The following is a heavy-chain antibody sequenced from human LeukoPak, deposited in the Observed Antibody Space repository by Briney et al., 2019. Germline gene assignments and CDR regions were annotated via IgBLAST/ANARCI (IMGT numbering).Heavy chain of an antibody. CDR2: ISGSGGST. V-gene: IGHV3-23*01. J-gene: IGHJ6*02. CDR3: AKNKVGATASFQAYYYYYGMDV. CDR1: GFTISSYA. D-gene: IGHD1-26*01. Sequence: SGGSLRLSCAASGFTISSYAMTWVRQAPGKGLEWVSAISGSGGSTYYADSVKGRFTISRGNSKNTLYLQMNSLRAEDTAVYYCAKNKVGATASFQAYYYYYGMDVWGQGTTVTVSS.